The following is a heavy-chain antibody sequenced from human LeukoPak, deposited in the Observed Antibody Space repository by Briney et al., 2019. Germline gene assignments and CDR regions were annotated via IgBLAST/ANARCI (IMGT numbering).Heavy chain of an antibody. J-gene: IGHJ6*02. D-gene: IGHD6-19*01. CDR2: INHSGST. V-gene: IGHV4-34*01. Sequence: SETLSLTCAVYGGSFSEYYWSWIRQPPGKGLEWIGEINHSGSTNYNPSLKSRVTISVDASKNQFSLKLSSVTAADTAVYYCARETPIAVAGYYYYYGMDVWGQGTTVTVSS. CDR3: ARETPIAVAGYYYYYGMDV. CDR1: GGSFSEYY.